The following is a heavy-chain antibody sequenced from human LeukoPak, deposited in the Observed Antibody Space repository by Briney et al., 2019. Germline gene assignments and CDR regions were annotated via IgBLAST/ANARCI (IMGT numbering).Heavy chain of an antibody. CDR2: MSWDNDSI. D-gene: IGHD2-8*01. J-gene: IGHJ4*02. V-gene: IGHV3-9*01. CDR3: SREPTNGDY. CDR1: GFIFDDYA. Sequence: GGSLRLSCAASGFIFDDYAMHWVRHAQGPGQELVSGMSWDNDSIAYADSANGRFTISRDNTTNTLYLQMISLGAADTAADYCSREPTNGDYWGEGTLVTVSS.